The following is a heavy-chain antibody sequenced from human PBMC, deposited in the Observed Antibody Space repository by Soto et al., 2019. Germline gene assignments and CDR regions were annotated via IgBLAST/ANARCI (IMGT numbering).Heavy chain of an antibody. CDR3: ARSLELLLTHFDY. D-gene: IGHD1-7*01. Sequence: QVQLVQSGAEVKKPGASVKVSCKASGYTFTSYDISWVRQAPGQGLEWMGGIIPIFGTANYAQKFQGRVTITADESTSTAYMELSSLRSEDTAVYYCARSLELLLTHFDYWGQGTLVTVSS. CDR2: IIPIFGTA. V-gene: IGHV1-69*01. CDR1: GYTFTSYD. J-gene: IGHJ4*02.